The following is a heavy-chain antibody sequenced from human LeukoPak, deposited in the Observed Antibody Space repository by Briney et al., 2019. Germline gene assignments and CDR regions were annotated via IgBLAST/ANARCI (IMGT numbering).Heavy chain of an antibody. CDR3: AKDMVESDDILTGHYYYYGMDV. CDR2: ISWNSGSI. J-gene: IGHJ6*02. V-gene: IGHV3-9*01. Sequence: SGGSLRLSCAASGFTFDDYAMHWVRQAPGKGLEWVSGISWNSGSIGYADSVKGRFTISRDNAKNSLYLQMNSLRAEDTALYYCAKDMVESDDILTGHYYYYGMDVWGQGTTVTVSS. D-gene: IGHD3-9*01. CDR1: GFTFDDYA.